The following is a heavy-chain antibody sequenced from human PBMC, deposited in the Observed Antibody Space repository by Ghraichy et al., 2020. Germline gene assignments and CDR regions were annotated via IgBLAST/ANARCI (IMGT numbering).Heavy chain of an antibody. J-gene: IGHJ2*01. CDR3: TRPPGCTNGVCYTWGRTGRYFDL. V-gene: IGHV3-49*04. Sequence: GGSLRLSCTASGFTFGDYAMSWVRQAPGKGLEWVGFIRSKAYGGTTEYAASVKGRFTISRDDSKSIAYLQMNSLKTEDTAVYYCTRPPGCTNGVCYTWGRTGRYFDLWGRGTLVTVSS. CDR2: IRSKAYGGTT. D-gene: IGHD2-8*01. CDR1: GFTFGDYA.